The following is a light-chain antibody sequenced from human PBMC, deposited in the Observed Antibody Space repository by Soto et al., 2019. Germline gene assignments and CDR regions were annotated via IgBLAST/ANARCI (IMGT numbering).Light chain of an antibody. Sequence: EIVLTQSPATLSLSPGERATLSCRASQRVSGYFAWYQQKPGQAPRLLIYDTSNRATGIPARFSGSGSGTDFTLPISSLEPEDFAVYYGQQRSNWLFGQGTKLEIK. V-gene: IGKV3-11*01. CDR3: QQRSNWL. J-gene: IGKJ2*01. CDR2: DTS. CDR1: QRVSGY.